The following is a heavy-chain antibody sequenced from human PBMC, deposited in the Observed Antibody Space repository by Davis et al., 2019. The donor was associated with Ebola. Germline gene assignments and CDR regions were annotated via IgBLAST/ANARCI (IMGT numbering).Heavy chain of an antibody. CDR3: AKASLWYQLLYSSDAFDI. CDR1: GFTFSSYA. Sequence: GGSLRLSCAASGFTFSSYAMSWVRQATGKGLEWVSAIGTAGDTYYPGSVKGRFTISRDNSKNTLYLQMNSLRAEDTAVYYCAKASLWYQLLYSSDAFDIWGQGTMVTVSS. CDR2: IGTAGDT. D-gene: IGHD2-2*02. J-gene: IGHJ3*02. V-gene: IGHV3-23*01.